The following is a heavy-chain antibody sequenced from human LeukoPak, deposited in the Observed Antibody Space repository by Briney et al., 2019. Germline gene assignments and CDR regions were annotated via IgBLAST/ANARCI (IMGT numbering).Heavy chain of an antibody. CDR3: ARGGMAAAVSWFDP. J-gene: IGHJ5*02. CDR2: IYTSGST. Sequence: PSETLSLTCTVSGGSISSGSYYWSWIRQPAGKGLEWIGRIYTSGSTNYNPSLKSRVTISVDTSKNQFSLKLSSVTAADTAVYYCARGGMAAAVSWFDPWGQGTLVTVSS. D-gene: IGHD6-13*01. CDR1: GGSISSGSYY. V-gene: IGHV4-61*02.